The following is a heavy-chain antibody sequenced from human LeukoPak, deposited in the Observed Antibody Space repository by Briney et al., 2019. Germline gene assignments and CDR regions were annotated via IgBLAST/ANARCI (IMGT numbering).Heavy chain of an antibody. CDR1: GYTFTSYG. V-gene: IGHV1-18*01. Sequence: ASVKVSCKASGYTFTSYGISWVRQAPGQGLEWMGWISAYNGNTNYAQKLQGRVTMTTDTSTSTAYMELRSLRSDDTAVYYCARTQGILVATSGGGYWGQGTLVTVSS. D-gene: IGHD5-12*01. CDR2: ISAYNGNT. CDR3: ARTQGILVATSGGGY. J-gene: IGHJ4*02.